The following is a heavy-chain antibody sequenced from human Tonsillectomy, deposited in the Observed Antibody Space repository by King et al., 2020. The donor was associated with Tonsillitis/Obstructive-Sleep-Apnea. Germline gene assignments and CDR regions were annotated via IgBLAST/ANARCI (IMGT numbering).Heavy chain of an antibody. Sequence: QLVQSGAEVKKPGESLRISCKGSGYSFASSWINWVRQMPGKGLDWMGRIDPGDSYTNYSPSFQGHVTISPDKSISTASLQWSSLKASDTAVYYCAVSTEVVSATPVAFDIWGQGTMVTVSS. CDR1: GYSFASSW. D-gene: IGHD2-15*01. V-gene: IGHV5-10-1*01. J-gene: IGHJ3*02. CDR3: AVSTEVVSATPVAFDI. CDR2: IDPGDSYT.